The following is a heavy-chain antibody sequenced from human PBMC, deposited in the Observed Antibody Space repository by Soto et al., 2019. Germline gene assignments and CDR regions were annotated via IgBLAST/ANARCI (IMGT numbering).Heavy chain of an antibody. CDR3: AKPLRPVVVVAATPHY. CDR2: ISGSGGST. D-gene: IGHD2-15*01. J-gene: IGHJ4*02. Sequence: GGSLRLSCAASGFTFSSYAMSWVRQAPGKGLEWVSAISGSGGSTYYADSVKGRFTISRDNSKNTLYLQMNSLRAEDTAVYYCAKPLRPVVVVAATPHYWGQGTLVTVSS. CDR1: GFTFSSYA. V-gene: IGHV3-23*01.